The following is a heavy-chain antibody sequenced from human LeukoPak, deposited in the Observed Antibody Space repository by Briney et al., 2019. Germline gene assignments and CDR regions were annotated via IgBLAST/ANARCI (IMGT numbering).Heavy chain of an antibody. CDR3: ARRGEDYGDYGGAFDI. CDR2: IYTSGST. J-gene: IGHJ3*02. Sequence: KPSETLSLTCTVSGGSISSGSYYWCWIRQPAGKGMEWIGRIYTSGSTNYNPSLKSRVTISVYTSKNQFPLKLCLLAAADTAVYYCARRGEDYGDYGGAFDIWGQGTMVTVSS. V-gene: IGHV4-61*02. CDR1: GGSISSGSYY. D-gene: IGHD4-17*01.